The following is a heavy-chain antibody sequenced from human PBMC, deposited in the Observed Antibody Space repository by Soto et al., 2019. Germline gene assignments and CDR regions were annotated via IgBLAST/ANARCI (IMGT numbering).Heavy chain of an antibody. CDR2: INSDGRTR. J-gene: IGHJ3*02. Sequence: SLRLSCAASGFTFSNNWMHWVRQVPGKGLVWVSRINSDGRTRTYADSVKGRFTISRDNARNTLYLQMTSLRAEDTAVYYCARADSTGYYYVKAFDIWGQGTMVTVSS. V-gene: IGHV3-74*01. D-gene: IGHD3-22*01. CDR1: GFTFSNNW. CDR3: ARADSTGYYYVKAFDI.